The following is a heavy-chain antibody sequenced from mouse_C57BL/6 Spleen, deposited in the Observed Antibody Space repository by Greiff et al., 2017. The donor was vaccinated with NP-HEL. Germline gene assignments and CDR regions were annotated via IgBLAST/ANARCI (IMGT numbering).Heavy chain of an antibody. D-gene: IGHD1-1*01. CDR2: IDPSDSYT. CDR3: ARFWRYGSSFYAMDY. CDR1: GYTFTSYW. V-gene: IGHV1-69*01. Sequence: QVQLKQPGAELVMPGASVKLSCKASGYTFTSYWMHWVKQRPGQGLEWIGEIDPSDSYTNYNQKFKGKSTLTVDKSSSTAYMQLSSLTSEDSAVYYCARFWRYGSSFYAMDYWGQGTSVTVSS. J-gene: IGHJ4*01.